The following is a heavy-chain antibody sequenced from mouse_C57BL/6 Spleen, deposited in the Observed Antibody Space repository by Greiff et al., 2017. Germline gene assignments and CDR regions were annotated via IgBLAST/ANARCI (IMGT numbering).Heavy chain of an antibody. Sequence: QVQLQQPGPELVKPGASVKISCKASGYAFSSSWMNWVKQRPGKGLEWIGRIYPGDGDTNYNGKFKGKATLTADKSSSTAYMQLSSLTSEDSAVYFCAREGNYLCYMEYWGTGTSVTVSS. D-gene: IGHD2-1*01. CDR1: GYAFSSSW. CDR2: IYPGDGDT. J-gene: IGHJ4*01. V-gene: IGHV1-82*01. CDR3: AREGNYLCYMEY.